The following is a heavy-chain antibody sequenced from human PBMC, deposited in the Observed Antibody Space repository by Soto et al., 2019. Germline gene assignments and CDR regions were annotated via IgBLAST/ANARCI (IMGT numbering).Heavy chain of an antibody. CDR1: GGSISSSSYY. D-gene: IGHD3-10*01. V-gene: IGHV4-39*01. J-gene: IGHJ4*02. CDR3: ARLLITMVRPPY. CDR2: IYYSGST. Sequence: SETLSLTCTVSGGSISSSSYYWGWIRQPPGKGLEWIGSIYYSGSTYYNPSLKSRVTISVDTSKNQFSLKLSSVTAADTAVYYCARLLITMVRPPYWGQGTLVTVSS.